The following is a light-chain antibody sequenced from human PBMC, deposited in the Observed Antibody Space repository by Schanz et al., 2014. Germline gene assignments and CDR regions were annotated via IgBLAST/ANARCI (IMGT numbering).Light chain of an antibody. CDR2: EVS. V-gene: IGLV2-8*01. Sequence: QSALTQPPSASGSPGQSVAISCTGTSSDVGGYNYVSWYQQHPGKAPKLMIYEVSKRPSGVPDRFSGSKSGNTASLTVSGLQAEDEADYYCSSYTSSKNFVFGTGTKLTVL. CDR3: SSYTSSKNFV. CDR1: SSDVGGYNY. J-gene: IGLJ1*01.